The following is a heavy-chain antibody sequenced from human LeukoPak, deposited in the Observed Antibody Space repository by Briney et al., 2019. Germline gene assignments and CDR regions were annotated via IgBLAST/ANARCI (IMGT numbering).Heavy chain of an antibody. Sequence: ASVTVSCKASGYTFTSYDINWVRQATGQGLEWMGWMNPNSGNTGYAQKFQGRVTMTRNTSISTAYMELSSLRSEDTAVYYCARGLRCSSTSCYTTPIDYWGQGTLVTVSS. CDR1: GYTFTSYD. CDR3: ARGLRCSSTSCYTTPIDY. V-gene: IGHV1-8*01. D-gene: IGHD2-2*02. CDR2: MNPNSGNT. J-gene: IGHJ4*02.